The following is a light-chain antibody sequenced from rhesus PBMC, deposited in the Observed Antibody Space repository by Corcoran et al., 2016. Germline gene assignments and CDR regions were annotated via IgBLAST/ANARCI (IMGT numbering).Light chain of an antibody. CDR1: KGISRY. Sequence: DIQMTQSPSSLSESVGDRVTITCRASKGISRYLNWYQQKRGKAPKLLIYYANSLASGVPSMFSGSGYGTDYTLTISSLQPEDFATYYCQQHNSNPLTFGGGTKVEIK. V-gene: IGKV1-32*02. CDR2: YAN. CDR3: QQHNSNPLT. J-gene: IGKJ4*01.